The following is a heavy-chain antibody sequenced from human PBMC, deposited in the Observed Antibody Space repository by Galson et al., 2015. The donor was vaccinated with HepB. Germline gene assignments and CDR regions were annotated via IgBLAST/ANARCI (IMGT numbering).Heavy chain of an antibody. Sequence: SLRLSCAASGFTFSGYSMNWVRQAPGKGLEWVSSISSSSSYIYYADSVKGRFTISRDNAKNSLYLQMNSLRAEDTAVYYCASEIWELLEGYFDYWGQGTLVTVSS. V-gene: IGHV3-21*01. CDR1: GFTFSGYS. D-gene: IGHD1-26*01. CDR2: ISSSSSYI. CDR3: ASEIWELLEGYFDY. J-gene: IGHJ4*02.